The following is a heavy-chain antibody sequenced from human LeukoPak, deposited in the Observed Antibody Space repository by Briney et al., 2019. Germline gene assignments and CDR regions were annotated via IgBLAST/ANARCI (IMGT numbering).Heavy chain of an antibody. Sequence: PSETLSLTCTVSGSSISSSSYYWGWIRQPPGKGLEWIGSIYYSGSTYYNPSLKSRVTISVDTSKNQFSLKLSSVTAADTAVYYCARQVYSSGWYLGACWSVWGQGTLVTVSS. CDR3: ARQVYSSGWYLGACWSV. D-gene: IGHD6-19*01. CDR2: IYYSGST. J-gene: IGHJ4*02. V-gene: IGHV4-39*01. CDR1: GSSISSSSYY.